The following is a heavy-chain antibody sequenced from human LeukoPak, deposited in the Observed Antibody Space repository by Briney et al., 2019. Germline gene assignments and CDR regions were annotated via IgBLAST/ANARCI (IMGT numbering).Heavy chain of an antibody. D-gene: IGHD3-3*01. CDR2: IYYSGST. Sequence: PSETLSLTCTVSGGSISSSSYYWGWIRQPPGKGLEWIGSIYYSGSTYYNPSLKSRVTISVDTSKNQFSLKLSSVTAADTAVYYCAREVRFGHYIDYWGQGTLVTVSS. J-gene: IGHJ4*02. CDR1: GGSISSSSYY. CDR3: AREVRFGHYIDY. V-gene: IGHV4-39*02.